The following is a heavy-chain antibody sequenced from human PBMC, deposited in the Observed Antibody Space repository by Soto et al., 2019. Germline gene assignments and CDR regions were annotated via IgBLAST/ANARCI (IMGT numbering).Heavy chain of an antibody. Sequence: SETLSLTCTVSGGSISSYYWSWIRQPPGKGLEWIGYIYYSGITDYNPSLKSRVTISVDTSKSQFSLKLSSVTAADTAVYYCARSMRVIGKIFDNGDAFDIWGQGTMVTVSS. J-gene: IGHJ3*02. CDR3: ARSMRVIGKIFDNGDAFDI. CDR2: IYYSGIT. CDR1: GGSISSYY. D-gene: IGHD3-10*01. V-gene: IGHV4-59*01.